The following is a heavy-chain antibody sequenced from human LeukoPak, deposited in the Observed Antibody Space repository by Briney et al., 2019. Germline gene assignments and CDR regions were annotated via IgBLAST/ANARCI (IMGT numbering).Heavy chain of an antibody. D-gene: IGHD6-19*01. Sequence: GGSLRLSCAASGFTFSSYDMHWVRQATGKGLEWVSAIGTAGDTYYPGSVKGRFTISRENAKNSLYLQMNSLRDGDTAVYYCARVESGGWGYGMDVWGKVTTVTVSS. V-gene: IGHV3-13*01. CDR2: IGTAGDT. J-gene: IGHJ6*04. CDR3: ARVESGGWGYGMDV. CDR1: GFTFSSYD.